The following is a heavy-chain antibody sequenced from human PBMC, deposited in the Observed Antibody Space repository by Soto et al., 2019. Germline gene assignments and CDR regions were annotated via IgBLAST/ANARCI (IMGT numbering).Heavy chain of an antibody. D-gene: IGHD3-3*01. CDR2: IYYSGST. V-gene: IGHV4-31*03. Sequence: QVQLQESGPGLVKPSQTLSLTCTVSGGSISSGDYYWSWIRQHPGKGLEWIGYIYYSGSTYYNPSLKSRVTISVYTSKNKFSLKLSSVTAADTAVYYCARWWSGSRQGFDPWGQGTLVTVSS. CDR3: ARWWSGSRQGFDP. CDR1: GGSISSGDYY. J-gene: IGHJ5*02.